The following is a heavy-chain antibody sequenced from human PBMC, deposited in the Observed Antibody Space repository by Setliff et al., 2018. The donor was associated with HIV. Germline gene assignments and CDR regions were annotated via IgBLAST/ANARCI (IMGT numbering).Heavy chain of an antibody. CDR2: IFYTGST. CDR3: ARGRAAFFWFDP. J-gene: IGHJ5*01. V-gene: IGHV4-39*01. CDR1: GDSISTGDYY. Sequence: PSETLSLTCTVSGDSISTGDYYWAWIRQSPEKGLEWIGSIFYTGSTFYSPSLKSRVTISVDTSRNQFSLFLNSVTATDTAVYYCARGRAAFFWFDPWGQGTTVTVSS. D-gene: IGHD3-3*02.